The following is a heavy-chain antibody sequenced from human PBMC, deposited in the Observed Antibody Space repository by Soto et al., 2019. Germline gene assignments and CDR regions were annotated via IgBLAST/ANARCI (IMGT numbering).Heavy chain of an antibody. CDR1: GFTFSTYA. V-gene: IGHV3-64D*06. Sequence: EVQLVESGGGLVQPGGSLRLSCSASGFTFSTYAMHWVRQAPGKGLEYVSAMSSNGGSTYYADSVKGRFTISRDNSKNTLYLQMSSLRAEDTAVYYCVKSAKYYDFWSGYGWFDPCGQGTLVTVSS. CDR3: VKSAKYYDFWSGYGWFDP. J-gene: IGHJ5*02. CDR2: MSSNGGST. D-gene: IGHD3-3*01.